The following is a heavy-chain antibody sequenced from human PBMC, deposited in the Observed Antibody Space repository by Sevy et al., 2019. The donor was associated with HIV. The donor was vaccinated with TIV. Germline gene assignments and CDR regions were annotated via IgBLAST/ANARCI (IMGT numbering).Heavy chain of an antibody. CDR3: ARDRRFCGNECYLYYYYGMDV. Sequence: GGSLRLSCAASGFNVNDNYMTWVRQAPGKGLEWVSIIHADGSSYYADSVKGRFTMSRDDSKNIVNLQMNSLRAEETAVYYCARDRRFCGNECYLYYYYGMDVWGQGTAVTVSS. CDR1: GFNVNDNY. J-gene: IGHJ6*02. V-gene: IGHV3-53*01. CDR2: IHADGSS. D-gene: IGHD3-16*02.